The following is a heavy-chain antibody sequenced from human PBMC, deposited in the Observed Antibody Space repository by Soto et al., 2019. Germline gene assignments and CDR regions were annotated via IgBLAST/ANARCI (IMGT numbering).Heavy chain of an antibody. D-gene: IGHD6-13*01. Sequence: EVQLLESGGGVVQPGGSLRLSCAASGFTFSAYAMTWVRQAPGKGLEWVSVISGSGGATYYADSVKGRFTISRDNSKNTLYLQMNRLRAEDTAVYYCARQDYSTTWYLNYWGQGTLVTVSS. CDR1: GFTFSAYA. CDR3: ARQDYSTTWYLNY. V-gene: IGHV3-23*01. CDR2: ISGSGGAT. J-gene: IGHJ4*02.